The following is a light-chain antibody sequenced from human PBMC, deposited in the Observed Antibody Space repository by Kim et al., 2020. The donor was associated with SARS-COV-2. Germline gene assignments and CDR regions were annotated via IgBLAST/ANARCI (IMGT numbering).Light chain of an antibody. V-gene: IGKV3-11*01. CDR2: DAS. Sequence: SPGERATLSCRASQSVILYLAWYQQKPGQAPRLLIYDASTRATGIPARFSGSGSGTHFTLTISSLEPEDFAVYYCQQRINWRQLTFGGGTKVDIK. J-gene: IGKJ4*01. CDR1: QSVILY. CDR3: QQRINWRQLT.